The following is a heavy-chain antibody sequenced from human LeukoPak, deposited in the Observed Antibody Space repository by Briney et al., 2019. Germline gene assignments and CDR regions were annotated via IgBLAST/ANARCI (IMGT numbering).Heavy chain of an antibody. CDR1: GFTFDDYA. CDR2: ISWNSGSI. CDR3: AKDSSSWTGTAFDY. D-gene: IGHD6-13*01. J-gene: IGHJ4*02. Sequence: GRSLRLSCAASGFTFDDYAMHWVRQAPGKGLEGVSGISWNSGSIGYADSVKGRFTISRDNAKNSLYLQMKSLRAEDTALYYCAKDSSSWTGTAFDYWGQGTLVTVSS. V-gene: IGHV3-9*01.